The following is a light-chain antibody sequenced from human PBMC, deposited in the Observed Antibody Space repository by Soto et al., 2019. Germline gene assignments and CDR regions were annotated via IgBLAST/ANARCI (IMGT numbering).Light chain of an antibody. CDR1: QSFTTSY. Sequence: EIVWTQSPGTLSLSPGERATLSCRASQSFTTSYLAWYQQKPGQAPRLLIYGASSRATGIPDRFSGSGSGTDFTLTISRLEPEDFAVYYCLQYGNSPYTFGQGNTLEIK. V-gene: IGKV3-20*01. CDR2: GAS. J-gene: IGKJ2*01. CDR3: LQYGNSPYT.